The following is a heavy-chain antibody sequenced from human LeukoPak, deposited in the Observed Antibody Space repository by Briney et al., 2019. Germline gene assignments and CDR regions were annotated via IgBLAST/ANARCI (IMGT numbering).Heavy chain of an antibody. CDR3: TRVYGSGSYSPLDY. D-gene: IGHD3-10*01. V-gene: IGHV3-72*01. CDR1: GFSFSDHY. J-gene: IGHJ4*02. CDR2: TRKKANSYTT. Sequence: GGSLRLSCAASGFSFSDHYMDWVRQAPGKGLEWVGRTRKKANSYTTEYAASVKGRFTISRDDSKNSLYLQMNSLQTEDTALYYCTRVYGSGSYSPLDYWGQGTLVTASS.